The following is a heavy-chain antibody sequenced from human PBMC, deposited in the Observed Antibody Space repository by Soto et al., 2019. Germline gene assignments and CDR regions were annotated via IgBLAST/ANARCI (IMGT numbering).Heavy chain of an antibody. Sequence: ASVKVSCKTSGYTFNSYTIACVRQAPGQGLEWLGWISPDDGNTEYEQKFQGRVTMTADTLTKNAYLELRSLKSDDTAIYYCARVEGPCGELLHWGQGTPVTVSS. CDR2: ISPDDGNT. CDR1: GYTFNSYT. V-gene: IGHV1-18*01. CDR3: ARVEGPCGELLH. J-gene: IGHJ1*01. D-gene: IGHD3-10*01.